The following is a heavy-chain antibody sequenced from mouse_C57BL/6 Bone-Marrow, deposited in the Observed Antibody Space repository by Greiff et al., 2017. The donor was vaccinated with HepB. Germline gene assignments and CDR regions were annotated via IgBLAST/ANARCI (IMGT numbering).Heavy chain of an antibody. D-gene: IGHD3-2*02. CDR1: GYAFTNYL. V-gene: IGHV1-54*01. CDR3: AFHSSGYAMDY. J-gene: IGHJ4*01. CDR2: INPGSGGT. Sequence: VQLQQSGAELVRPGTSVKVSCKASGYAFTNYLIEWVKQRPGQGLEWIGVINPGSGGTNYNEKFKGKATLTADKSSSTAYMELRSLTSEDSAVYFCAFHSSGYAMDYWGQGTSVTVSS.